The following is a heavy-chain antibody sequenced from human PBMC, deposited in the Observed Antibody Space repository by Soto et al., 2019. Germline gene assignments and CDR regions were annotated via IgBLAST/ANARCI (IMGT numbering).Heavy chain of an antibody. J-gene: IGHJ4*02. D-gene: IGHD3-22*01. CDR2: ISYDGSNK. V-gene: IGHV3-30-3*01. Sequence: QVQLVESGGGVVQPGRSLRLSCAASGFTFSSYAMHWVRQAPGKGLEWVAVISYDGSNKYYADSVKGRFTISRDNSKNTLYLQMNSLGAEDTAVYSYARSYDSSGFYHFDYWGQGTLVTVSS. CDR1: GFTFSSYA. CDR3: ARSYDSSGFYHFDY.